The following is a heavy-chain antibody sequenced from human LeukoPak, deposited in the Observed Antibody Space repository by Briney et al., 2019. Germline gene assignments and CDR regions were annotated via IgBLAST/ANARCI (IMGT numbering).Heavy chain of an antibody. J-gene: IGHJ4*02. CDR3: ASCRGSSWYEFVY. Sequence: SVKVSCKASGGTFSSYAISWVRQAPGQGLEWMGGIIPIFGTANYAQKFQGRVTITADKSTSTAYMELSSLRSEDTAVYYCASCRGSSWYEFVYWGQGTLVTVSS. CDR1: GGTFSSYA. D-gene: IGHD6-13*01. V-gene: IGHV1-69*06. CDR2: IIPIFGTA.